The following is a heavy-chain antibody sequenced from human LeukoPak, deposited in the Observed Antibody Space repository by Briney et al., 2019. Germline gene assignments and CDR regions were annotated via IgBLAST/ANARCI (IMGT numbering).Heavy chain of an antibody. D-gene: IGHD4-23*01. Sequence: PSETLSLTCAVSGGSISSYYWSWIRQPPGKGLQWIGYISNTGTTNYNPSLKSRVTISLDTSKNQFSLRLNSVTAADTAVYYCASPPGGSDAFNIWGQGTMFTVSS. CDR3: ASPPGGSDAFNI. CDR1: GGSISSYY. CDR2: ISNTGTT. J-gene: IGHJ3*02. V-gene: IGHV4-59*01.